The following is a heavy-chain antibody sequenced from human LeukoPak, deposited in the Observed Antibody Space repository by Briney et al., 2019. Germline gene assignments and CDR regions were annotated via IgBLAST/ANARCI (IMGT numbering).Heavy chain of an antibody. V-gene: IGHV4-34*01. D-gene: IGHD3-22*01. J-gene: IGHJ4*02. CDR1: GGSFSGYY. CDR2: INHSGST. Sequence: SETLSLTCAVYGGSFSGYYWSWIRQPPGKGLEWIGEINHSGSTNYNPSLRSRVTISVDTSKNQFSLRLSSVTAADTAVYYCARVSSRRLPPTYSYDRRNYFDYWGQGTLVTVSS. CDR3: ARVSSRRLPPTYSYDRRNYFDY.